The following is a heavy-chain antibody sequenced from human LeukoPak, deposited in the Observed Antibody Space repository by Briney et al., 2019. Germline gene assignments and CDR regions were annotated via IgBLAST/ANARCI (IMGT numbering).Heavy chain of an antibody. CDR2: INHSGST. CDR1: GGSFSGYY. V-gene: IGHV4-34*01. Sequence: SETLSLTCAVYGGSFSGYYWSWIRQPPGKGLEWIGEINHSGSTNYNPSLKSRVTISVDTSKNQFSLKLSSVTAADTAVYYCARGHRYYGSGSYRYYYYYYMDVWGKGTTVTVSS. D-gene: IGHD3-10*01. CDR3: ARGHRYYGSGSYRYYYYYYMDV. J-gene: IGHJ6*03.